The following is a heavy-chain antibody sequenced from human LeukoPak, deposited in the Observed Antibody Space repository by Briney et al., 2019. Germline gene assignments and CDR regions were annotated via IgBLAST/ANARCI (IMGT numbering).Heavy chain of an antibody. CDR1: GYTFTSYD. Sequence: GASVKVSCKASGYTFTSYDINWVRQATGQGLEWMGWMNPNSGNTGYAQKFQGRVTMTRNTSISTAYMELSSLRSEDTAVYYCARRGPYYYDSSGYLNPSTLRYYYYGMDVWGQGTTVTVSS. CDR2: MNPNSGNT. V-gene: IGHV1-8*01. J-gene: IGHJ6*02. D-gene: IGHD3-22*01. CDR3: ARRGPYYYDSSGYLNPSTLRYYYYGMDV.